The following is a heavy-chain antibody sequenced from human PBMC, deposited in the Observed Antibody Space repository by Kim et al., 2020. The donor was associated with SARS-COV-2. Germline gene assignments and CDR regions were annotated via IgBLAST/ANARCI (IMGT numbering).Heavy chain of an antibody. CDR2: IIPIFGTA. V-gene: IGHV1-69*13. D-gene: IGHD5-12*01. J-gene: IGHJ6*02. CDR3: AGRRDGYNYDFYGMDV. Sequence: SVKVSCKASGGTFSSYAISWVRQAPGQGLEWMGGIIPIFGTANYAQKFQGRVTITADESTSTAYMELSSLSSEDTAVYYCAGRRDGYNYDFYGMDVWGQGTTVTVSS. CDR1: GGTFSSYA.